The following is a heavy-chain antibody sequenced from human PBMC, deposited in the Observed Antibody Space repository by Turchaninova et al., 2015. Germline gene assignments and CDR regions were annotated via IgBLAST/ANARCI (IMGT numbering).Heavy chain of an antibody. V-gene: IGHV3-53*01. CDR1: GFTVSSNY. Sequence: GFTVSSNYMSWVRQAPGKGLEWVSVIYSGGSTYYADSVKGRFTISRDNSKNTLYLQMNSLRAEDTAVYYCARGASSWWDYYYYGMDVWGQGTTVTVSS. D-gene: IGHD6-13*01. CDR2: IYSGGST. J-gene: IGHJ6*02. CDR3: ARGASSWWDYYYYGMDV.